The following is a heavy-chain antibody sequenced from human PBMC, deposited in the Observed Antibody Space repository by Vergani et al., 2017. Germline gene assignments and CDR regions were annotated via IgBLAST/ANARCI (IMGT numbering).Heavy chain of an antibody. J-gene: IGHJ5*02. V-gene: IGHV4-30-4*08. CDR1: VGSISSGDYY. CDR2: IYYSGST. Sequence: QVQLQESGPGLVKPSQTLSLTCTVSVGSISSGDYYWSWIRQPPGKGLGWIGYIYYSGSTYYNPSLKSRVTISVDTSKNQFSLKLSSVTAADTAVYYCARARTVVTGPDNWFDPWGQGTLVTVSS. D-gene: IGHD4-23*01. CDR3: ARARTVVTGPDNWFDP.